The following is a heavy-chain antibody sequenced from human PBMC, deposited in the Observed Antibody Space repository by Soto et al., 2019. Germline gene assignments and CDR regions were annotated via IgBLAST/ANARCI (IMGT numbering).Heavy chain of an antibody. CDR2: IYYSGIT. CDR3: ARYKSNYYYGMDV. V-gene: IGHV4-59*01. Sequence: QVQLQESGPGLVKPSETLSLTCTVCGGSISSYYWSWIRQPPGKGLEWIGCIYYSGITNYNPSLKSRVTISVDTSKNQFSLKLSSVTAADTAVYYCARYKSNYYYGMDVWGQGTTVTVSS. J-gene: IGHJ6*02. CDR1: GGSISSYY. D-gene: IGHD1-20*01.